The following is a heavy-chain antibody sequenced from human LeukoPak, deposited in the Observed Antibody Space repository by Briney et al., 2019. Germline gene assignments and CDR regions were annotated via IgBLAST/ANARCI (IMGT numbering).Heavy chain of an antibody. V-gene: IGHV3-30*02. CDR2: IRYDGSNK. J-gene: IGHJ4*02. Sequence: GGSLRLSCAASGFTFSSYGMHWVRQAPGKGLEWVAFIRYDGSNKYYADSVKGRFTISRDNSKNTLYLQMNSLRAEDTAVYYCAKDIYSGYDYEGGYFDYWGQGTLVTVSS. D-gene: IGHD5-12*01. CDR1: GFTFSSYG. CDR3: AKDIYSGYDYEGGYFDY.